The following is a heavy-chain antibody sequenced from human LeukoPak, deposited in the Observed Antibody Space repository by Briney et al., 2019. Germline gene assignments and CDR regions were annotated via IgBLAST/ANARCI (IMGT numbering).Heavy chain of an antibody. CDR3: ARVGAYCGGDCYIFDY. J-gene: IGHJ4*02. Sequence: PGGSLRLSCAASGFTFSSYWMHWVRQAPGKGLVWVSRINSDGSSTSYADSVKGRFTISRDNAKNTLYPQMNSLRAEDTAVYYCARVGAYCGGDCYIFDYWGQGTLVTVSS. CDR2: INSDGSST. D-gene: IGHD2-21*02. V-gene: IGHV3-74*01. CDR1: GFTFSSYW.